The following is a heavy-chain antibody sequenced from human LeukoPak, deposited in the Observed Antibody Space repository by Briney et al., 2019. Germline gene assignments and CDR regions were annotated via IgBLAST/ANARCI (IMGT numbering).Heavy chain of an antibody. CDR3: ARKSKTGYCSSTSCYRGVFDY. CDR2: IYSSGTI. CDR1: GGSISSYY. D-gene: IGHD2-2*01. V-gene: IGHV4-4*07. J-gene: IGHJ4*02. Sequence: SETLSLTCTVSGGSISSYYWSWIRQPAGTALEWIGRIYSSGTITYNPSLKSRVTMSVDTSKNQFSLKLSSVTAADTAVYYCARKSKTGYCSSTSCYRGVFDYWGQGTLVTVSS.